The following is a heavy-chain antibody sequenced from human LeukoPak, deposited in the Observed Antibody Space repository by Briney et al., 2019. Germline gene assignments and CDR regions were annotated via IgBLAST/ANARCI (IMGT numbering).Heavy chain of an antibody. D-gene: IGHD1-26*01. Sequence: SETLSLACTVSGGSINSGTFYWGWIRQPPGKGLEWIGSMYYDGSSYYNPSLKSRVTTSVDTSKNQFSLKLTSVTAADTAVYFCARRSDSGSDDGEDYFDYWGQGTLVTVSS. V-gene: IGHV4-39*01. CDR2: MYYDGSS. J-gene: IGHJ4*02. CDR3: ARRSDSGSDDGEDYFDY. CDR1: GGSINSGTFY.